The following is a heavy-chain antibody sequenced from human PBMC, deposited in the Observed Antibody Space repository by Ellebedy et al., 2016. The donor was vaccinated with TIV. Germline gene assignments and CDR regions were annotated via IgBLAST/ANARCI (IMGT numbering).Heavy chain of an antibody. CDR2: FDPEDGET. J-gene: IGHJ4*02. CDR3: ARAVSSSWYLEFDY. D-gene: IGHD6-13*01. V-gene: IGHV1-24*01. Sequence: ASVKVSCXVSGYTLTELSMHWVRQAPGKGLEWMGGFDPEDGETIYAQKFQGRVTMTEDTSTDTAYMELSSLRSEDTAVYYCARAVSSSWYLEFDYWGQGTLVTVSS. CDR1: GYTLTELS.